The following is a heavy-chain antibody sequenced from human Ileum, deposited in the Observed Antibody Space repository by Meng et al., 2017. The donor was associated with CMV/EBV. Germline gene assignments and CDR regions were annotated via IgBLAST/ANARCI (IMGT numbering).Heavy chain of an antibody. Sequence: QGRLAGWGPGRVKPSETLSLTCSVSGGSISGYYWSWVRQPAGKRLEWIGRIDPSGSRNYNPSLRDRITVSVDTSKNQFSLRLTSVTAADTAVYYCARECVGEGDNCQWDYWFDPWGHGTLVTVSS. V-gene: IGHV4-4*07. CDR3: ARECVGEGDNCQWDYWFDP. J-gene: IGHJ5*02. CDR1: GGSISGYY. CDR2: IDPSGSR. D-gene: IGHD3-16*01.